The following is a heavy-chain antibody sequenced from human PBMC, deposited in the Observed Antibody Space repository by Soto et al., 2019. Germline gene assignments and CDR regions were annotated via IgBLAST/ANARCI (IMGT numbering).Heavy chain of an antibody. J-gene: IGHJ4*02. D-gene: IGHD3-22*01. CDR2: INAGNGNT. CDR3: ARGYYYDSSGSYFDY. Sequence: GASVKVCCKASGYTFTSYAMHWVRQAPGQRLEWMGWINAGNGNTKYSQKFQGRVTITRDTSASTAYMELSSLRSEDTAVYYCARGYYYDSSGSYFDYWGQGTLVTVSS. CDR1: GYTFTSYA. V-gene: IGHV1-3*01.